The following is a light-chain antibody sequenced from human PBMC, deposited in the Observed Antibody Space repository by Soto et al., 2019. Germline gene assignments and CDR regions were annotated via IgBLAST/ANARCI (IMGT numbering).Light chain of an antibody. CDR2: EVN. CDR3: SSYTDTSTFV. J-gene: IGLJ1*01. CDR1: SSDVGGYNY. V-gene: IGLV2-14*01. Sequence: QSVLTQPASVSGYLGQSITISCTGTSSDVGGYNYVSWYQHHPGRAPKLLIYEVNIRPSGVSSHFSGSKSGNTASLTIAGPQAEDEADYYCSSYTDTSTFVFGTGTKVTVL.